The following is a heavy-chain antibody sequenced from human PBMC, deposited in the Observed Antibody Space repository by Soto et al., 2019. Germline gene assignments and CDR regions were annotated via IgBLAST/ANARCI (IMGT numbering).Heavy chain of an antibody. Sequence: VQLLESGGGLAQPGGSLRLSCAASGFTFSSHAMSWVRQAPGKGLEWVAVISYDGSNKYYADSVKGRFTISRDNSKNTLYLQMNSLRAEDTAVYYCARDPHRSYYYDSSGYYCDYWGQGTLVTVSS. V-gene: IGHV3-30-3*01. J-gene: IGHJ4*02. CDR3: ARDPHRSYYYDSSGYYCDY. CDR2: ISYDGSNK. D-gene: IGHD3-22*01. CDR1: GFTFSSHA.